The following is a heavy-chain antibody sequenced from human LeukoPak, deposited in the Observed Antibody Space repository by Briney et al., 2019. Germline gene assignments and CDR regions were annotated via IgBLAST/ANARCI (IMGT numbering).Heavy chain of an antibody. Sequence: GGSLRLSCAASGFTLSSYGMHWVSQAPGKGLEWEAVISYDGSNKYYADSVKGRFTISRDNSKNTLYLQMNSLRAEDTAVYYSAKDLLTGTTYYYYGMDVWGEATTVTVSS. CDR1: GFTLSSYG. D-gene: IGHD1-7*01. J-gene: IGHJ6*04. CDR3: AKDLLTGTTYYYYGMDV. CDR2: ISYDGSNK. V-gene: IGHV3-30*18.